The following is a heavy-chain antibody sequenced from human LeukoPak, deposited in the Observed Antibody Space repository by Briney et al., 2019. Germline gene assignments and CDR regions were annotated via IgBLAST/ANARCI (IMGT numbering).Heavy chain of an antibody. J-gene: IGHJ3*01. CDR2: INCNSGGT. CDR3: ARARYYHSPNGAFDV. D-gene: IGHD3-9*01. CDR1: GYTFTVYY. V-gene: IGHV1-2*02. Sequence: GASVKVSYTSSGYTFTVYYMHWVRQAPGQGLQWMGGINCNSGGTNYAQKFQGRVTMTRDTSTSTAYMELSRLRSDDTAVYYCARARYYHSPNGAFDVWGQGTMVTVSP.